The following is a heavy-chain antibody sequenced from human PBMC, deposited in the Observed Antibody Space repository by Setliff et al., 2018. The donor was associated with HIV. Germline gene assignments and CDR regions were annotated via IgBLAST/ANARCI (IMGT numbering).Heavy chain of an antibody. CDR1: GFFFSTYW. V-gene: IGHV3-74*01. Sequence: GESLKLSCAASGFFFSTYWMNWVRQAPGKGPQWVARIVSDGSGTSHADAVKGRFTISRDNAKNTLFLQMNSLRAEDSAMYYCATNRRDCYSASCPLTSWGQGTLVTVSS. CDR2: IVSDGSGT. J-gene: IGHJ4*02. CDR3: ATNRRDCYSASCPLTS. D-gene: IGHD2-2*01.